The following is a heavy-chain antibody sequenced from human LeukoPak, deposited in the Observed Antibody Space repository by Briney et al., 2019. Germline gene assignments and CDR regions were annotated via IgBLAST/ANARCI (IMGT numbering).Heavy chain of an antibody. D-gene: IGHD1-1*01. CDR1: GGSISSGGYY. CDR2: IYYSGST. CDR3: ARGELLNATFDN. Sequence: PSQTLSLTCTVSGGSISSGGYYWSWIRQHPGKGLEWIGYIYYSGSTYYNPSLKSRVTISVDTSKNQFSLKLSSVTAADTAVYYCARGELLNATFDNWGQGTLVTVSS. V-gene: IGHV4-31*03. J-gene: IGHJ4*02.